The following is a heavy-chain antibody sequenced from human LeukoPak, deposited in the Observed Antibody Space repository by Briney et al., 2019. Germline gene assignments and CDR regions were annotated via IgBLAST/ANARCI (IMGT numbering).Heavy chain of an antibody. CDR3: AREIAVAGLDY. J-gene: IGHJ4*02. V-gene: IGHV4-59*01. D-gene: IGHD6-19*01. Sequence: PSETLSLTCAVYGGSFSGYYWSWIRQPPGKGLEWIGYIYYSGSTNYNPSLKSRVTISVDTSKNQFSLKLGSVTAADTAVYYCAREIAVAGLDYWGQGTLVTVSS. CDR1: GGSFSGYY. CDR2: IYYSGST.